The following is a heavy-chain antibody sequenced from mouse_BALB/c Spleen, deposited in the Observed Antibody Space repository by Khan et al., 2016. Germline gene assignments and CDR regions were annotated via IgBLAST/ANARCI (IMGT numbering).Heavy chain of an antibody. CDR3: SRPLTSNYTVVY. CDR2: INPDSSTI. D-gene: IGHD6-1*01. J-gene: IGHJ4*01. V-gene: IGHV4-1*02. CDR1: GFDFSRYW. Sequence: EVELVESGGGLVQPGGSLKLSCAASGFDFSRYWMSWVRQAPGKGLEWIGEINPDSSTINYTPSLKDKFIISRDNAKNTMYLQMSKVRSEDTALYSSSRPLTSNYTVVYWGRETTITVSS.